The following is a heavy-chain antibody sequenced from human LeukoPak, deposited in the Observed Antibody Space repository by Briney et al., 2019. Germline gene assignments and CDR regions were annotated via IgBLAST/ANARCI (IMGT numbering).Heavy chain of an antibody. CDR3: ARQYCSSTNCSPFDY. D-gene: IGHD2-2*01. CDR1: GYALTGYY. V-gene: IGHV1-2*02. Sequence: GASVKVSCKASGYALTGYYIQWVRQAPGQGLEWMGWINPHNGGTNYAQKFQGRVTLTRDTSISTAYMELSSLRSDDTAVYYCARQYCSSTNCSPFDYWGQGTLVTVSS. CDR2: INPHNGGT. J-gene: IGHJ4*02.